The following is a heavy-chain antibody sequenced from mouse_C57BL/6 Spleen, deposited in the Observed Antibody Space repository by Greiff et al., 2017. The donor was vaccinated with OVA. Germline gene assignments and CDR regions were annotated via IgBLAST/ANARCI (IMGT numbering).Heavy chain of an antibody. D-gene: IGHD2-3*01. CDR2: IYPGDGDT. CDR3: ARIYDGYEGAMDY. V-gene: IGHV1-82*01. J-gene: IGHJ4*01. Sequence: VKLQQSGPELVKPGASVKISCKASGYAFSSSWMNWVKQRPGKGLEWIGRIYPGDGDTNYNGKFKGKATLTADKSSSTAYMQLSSLTSEDSAVYFCARIYDGYEGAMDYWGQGTSVTVSS. CDR1: GYAFSSSW.